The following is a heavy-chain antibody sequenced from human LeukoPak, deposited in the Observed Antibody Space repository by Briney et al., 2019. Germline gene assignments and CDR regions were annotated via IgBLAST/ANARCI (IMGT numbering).Heavy chain of an antibody. J-gene: IGHJ4*02. CDR3: ARHGSASGWYCSHFDY. CDR2: IYYSCST. V-gene: IGHV4-39*01. D-gene: IGHD6-19*01. CDR1: GGSISSSSYY. Sequence: SETPSLTCTVSGGSISSSSYYWGWIRQPPGKGLEWMGSIYYSCSTYYSPSLKRRVTMSVDTSKNQFSLKLSSVTAADTAVYYCARHGSASGWYCSHFDYWGQGTLVTVSS.